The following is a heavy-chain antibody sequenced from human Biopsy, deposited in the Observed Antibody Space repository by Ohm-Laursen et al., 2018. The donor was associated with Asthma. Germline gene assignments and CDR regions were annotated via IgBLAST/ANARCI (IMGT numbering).Heavy chain of an antibody. CDR3: ARTYYDFLTGQVKDVFGV. Sequence: ASVKVSCKASGYNFISFAIHWVRQAPGQRLEWMGWINTGNGDTKYSQKFQGRVTITRNTSASTAYMELRSLRSEDTATYYCARTYYDFLTGQVKDVFGVWGQGTMVTVSS. D-gene: IGHD3-9*01. J-gene: IGHJ3*01. CDR2: INTGNGDT. CDR1: GYNFISFA. V-gene: IGHV1-3*04.